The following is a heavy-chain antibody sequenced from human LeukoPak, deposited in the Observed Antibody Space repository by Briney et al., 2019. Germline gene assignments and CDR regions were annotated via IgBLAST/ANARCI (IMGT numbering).Heavy chain of an antibody. V-gene: IGHV3-23*01. CDR3: AKDSWRDQLPFIFDY. Sequence: GGSLRLSCAASGFTFSSYAMSWVRQAPGKGLEWVSAISGSGGSTYYADSVKGRFSISRDNSKNTLSLQMNSLRADDTAVYYCAKDSWRDQLPFIFDYWGQGILVTVPS. J-gene: IGHJ4*02. CDR2: ISGSGGST. D-gene: IGHD2-2*01. CDR1: GFTFSSYA.